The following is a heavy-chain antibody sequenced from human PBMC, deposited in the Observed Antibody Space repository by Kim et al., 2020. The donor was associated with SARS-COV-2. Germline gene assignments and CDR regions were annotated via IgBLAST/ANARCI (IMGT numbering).Heavy chain of an antibody. CDR1: GGSISSYY. CDR2: IYYSGST. D-gene: IGHD3-22*01. Sequence: SETLSLTCTVSGGSISSYYWSWIRQPPGKGLEWIVYIYYSGSTNYNPSLKSRVTISVDTSKNQFSLKLSSVTAADTAVYYCARHAQYYYDSSGSLLNYGMDVWGQGTTVTVSS. V-gene: IGHV4-59*08. J-gene: IGHJ6*02. CDR3: ARHAQYYYDSSGSLLNYGMDV.